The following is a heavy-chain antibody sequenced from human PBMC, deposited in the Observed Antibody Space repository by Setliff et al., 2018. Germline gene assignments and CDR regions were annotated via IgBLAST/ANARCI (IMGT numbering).Heavy chain of an antibody. CDR1: GFTFSTYS. CDR3: ARSPANGGHDAFDI. CDR2: ISDSSIYI. D-gene: IGHD6-25*01. Sequence: PGESLKISCAASGFTFSTYSMHWVRQAPGKGLEWVSSISDSSIYIYYRDSVTGRFTISRDNAGNSLYLQMNSLSPEDTAVYYCARSPANGGHDAFDIWGQGTMVTVSS. J-gene: IGHJ3*02. V-gene: IGHV3-21*06.